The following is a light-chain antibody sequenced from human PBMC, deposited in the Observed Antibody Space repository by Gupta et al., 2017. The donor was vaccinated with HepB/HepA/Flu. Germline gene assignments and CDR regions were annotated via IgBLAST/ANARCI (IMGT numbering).Light chain of an antibody. CDR2: VDSDGSH. V-gene: IGLV4-69*01. Sequence: QLVLTQSPSAAASLGASVKLTCTLSSGRSNYAITWHQQQPEKGPRYLMKVDSDGSHTKGDEIPDRFSGSSSGAERDLTISGLQSDDEADYYCQTWGKGIVVFGGGTKLTVL. CDR1: SGRSNYA. CDR3: QTWGKGIVV. J-gene: IGLJ2*01.